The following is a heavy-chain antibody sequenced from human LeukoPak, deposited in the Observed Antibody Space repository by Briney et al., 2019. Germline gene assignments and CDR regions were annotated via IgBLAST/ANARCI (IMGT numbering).Heavy chain of an antibody. CDR3: ARIGYGSGSPTNL. CDR2: SYIRGST. Sequence: SQTLSLICTVSGGSISSGSYYWSWIRQPDGKGLEWIGRSYIRGSTDYNPSLKSRVTISVDTSKNQFSLKLNSVTAADTAVYYCARIGYGSGSPTNLWGQGTLVTASS. CDR1: GGSISSGSYY. J-gene: IGHJ5*02. V-gene: IGHV4-61*02. D-gene: IGHD3-10*01.